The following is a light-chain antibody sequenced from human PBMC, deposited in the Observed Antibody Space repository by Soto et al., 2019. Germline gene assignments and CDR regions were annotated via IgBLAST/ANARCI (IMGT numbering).Light chain of an antibody. CDR2: AAS. J-gene: IGKJ1*01. Sequence: TQMPQSPLSLSASVGDRVTITGRASQRIRTSLNWYQHKPGKAPKLLIYAASSLESGVPSRFSGSGSGTDFSLRISSLQPEEFATYYCKKSYTTPLTVGQGNKVAIK. CDR3: KKSYTTPLT. V-gene: IGKV1-39*01. CDR1: QRIRTS.